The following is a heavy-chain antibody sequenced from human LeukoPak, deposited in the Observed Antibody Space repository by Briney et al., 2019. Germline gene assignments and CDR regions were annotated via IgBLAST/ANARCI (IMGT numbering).Heavy chain of an antibody. D-gene: IGHD1-26*01. CDR3: ARERIPWELLRGWGAFDI. J-gene: IGHJ3*02. Sequence: GGSLRLSCAASGFTFSSYAMHWVRQAPGKGLEWVAVISYDGSNKYYADSVKGRFTISRDNSKNTLYLQMNSLRAEDTAVYYCARERIPWELLRGWGAFDIWGQGTMVTVSS. CDR2: ISYDGSNK. V-gene: IGHV3-30-3*01. CDR1: GFTFSSYA.